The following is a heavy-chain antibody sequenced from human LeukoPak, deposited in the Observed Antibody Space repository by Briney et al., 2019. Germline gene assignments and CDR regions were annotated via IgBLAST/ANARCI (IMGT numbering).Heavy chain of an antibody. Sequence: SVKVSCKASGGTFSSYAISWVRQAPGQGLEWMGGIIPIFGTANYAQKFQGRVTITADESTSTAYVELSSLRSEDTAVYYCARLTVPESPGYYDFWSGYFDPWGQGTLVTVSS. D-gene: IGHD3-3*01. CDR1: GGTFSSYA. CDR3: ARLTVPESPGYYDFWSGYFDP. J-gene: IGHJ5*02. CDR2: IIPIFGTA. V-gene: IGHV1-69*13.